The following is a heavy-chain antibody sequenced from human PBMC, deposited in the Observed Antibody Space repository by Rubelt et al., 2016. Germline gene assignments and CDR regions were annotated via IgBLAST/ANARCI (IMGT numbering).Heavy chain of an antibody. CDR1: GGSFSGYY. Sequence: QVQLQQWGAGLLKPSETLSLTCAVYGGSFSGYYWSWIRQPPGKGLEWIGEINHSGSTNYNPSLKSRVTISVDTSKNQFSLKLSSVTAADTAIYYCAKVGGIAVTGTSNWHDPWGQGTLVTVSS. J-gene: IGHJ5*02. V-gene: IGHV4-34*01. CDR2: INHSGST. CDR3: AKVGGIAVTGTSNWHDP. D-gene: IGHD6-19*01.